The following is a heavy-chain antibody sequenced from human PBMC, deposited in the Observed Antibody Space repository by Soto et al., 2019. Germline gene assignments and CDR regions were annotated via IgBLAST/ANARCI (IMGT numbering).Heavy chain of an antibody. D-gene: IGHD1-1*01. V-gene: IGHV3-30*18. CDR1: GFTFSSYG. CDR2: ISYDGKVA. CDR3: AKEGPITNWYLDY. Sequence: QVQLVESGGGVVQPGRSLRLSCAASGFTFSSYGMHWVRQAPGKGLEWVTVISYDGKVAYYADSVKGRFTISRDNSKTTLYLQMNSLRTEDTAMYYCAKEGPITNWYLDYWGQGTLVTVSS. J-gene: IGHJ4*02.